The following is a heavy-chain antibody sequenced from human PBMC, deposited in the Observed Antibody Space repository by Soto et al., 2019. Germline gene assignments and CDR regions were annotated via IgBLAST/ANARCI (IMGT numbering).Heavy chain of an antibody. Sequence: QITLKESGPTLVKPTQTLTLTCTFSGFSLDTSGVAVVWIRQPPGKGLEWLSVIYWDDDKRSSPSLRSRLTITKDSSKNQVVLTMTNMDPVDTATYYCAHRHRDSGGLFDFWSQGTQGSVSS. D-gene: IGHD3-10*01. CDR3: AHRHRDSGGLFDF. J-gene: IGHJ5*01. CDR2: IYWDDDK. CDR1: GFSLDTSGVA. V-gene: IGHV2-5*02.